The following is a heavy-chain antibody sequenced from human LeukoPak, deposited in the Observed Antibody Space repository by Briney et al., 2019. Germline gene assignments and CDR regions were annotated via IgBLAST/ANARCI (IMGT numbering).Heavy chain of an antibody. CDR3: ASGIVVAGTTGFDY. J-gene: IGHJ4*02. Sequence: ASVKVSCKASGYTFTSYGISWVRQAPGQGLEWMGWINPNSGGTNYAQMFQGRVTMTRDTSISTAYMELSRLRSDDTAVYYCASGIVVAGTTGFDYWGQGTQVTVSS. CDR2: INPNSGGT. V-gene: IGHV1-2*02. D-gene: IGHD6-19*01. CDR1: GYTFTSYG.